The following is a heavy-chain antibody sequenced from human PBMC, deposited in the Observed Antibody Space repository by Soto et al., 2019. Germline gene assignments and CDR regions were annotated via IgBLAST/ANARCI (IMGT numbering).Heavy chain of an antibody. J-gene: IGHJ3*02. CDR1: GGTFSSYA. V-gene: IGHV1-69*13. CDR3: ARGKGLSDAFDI. CDR2: IILIFGTA. Sequence: SVKVSCKASGGTFSSYAISWVRQAPGQGLEWMGGIILIFGTANYAQKFQGRVTITADESTSTAYMELSSLRSEDTAVYYCARGKGLSDAFDIWGQGTMVTVSS.